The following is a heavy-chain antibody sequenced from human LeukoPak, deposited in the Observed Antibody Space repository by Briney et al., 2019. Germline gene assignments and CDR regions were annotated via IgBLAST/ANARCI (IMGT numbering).Heavy chain of an antibody. V-gene: IGHV3-7*01. CDR1: GFTFSSYW. Sequence: GGSLRLSCAASGFTFSSYWMSWVRQAPGKGLEWVANIKQDGSEKYYVDSVKGRFTISRDNAKNSLYLQMNSLRAEDTAVYYCARVLMSDILTGHSGRFDYWGQGTLVTVSS. D-gene: IGHD3-9*01. CDR3: ARVLMSDILTGHSGRFDY. CDR2: IKQDGSEK. J-gene: IGHJ4*02.